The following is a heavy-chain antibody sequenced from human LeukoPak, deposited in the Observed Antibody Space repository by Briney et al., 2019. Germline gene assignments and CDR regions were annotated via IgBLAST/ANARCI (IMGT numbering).Heavy chain of an antibody. Sequence: GGSLRLSCAASGFTVSSNYMSWVRQAPGKGLEWASVIYSGGSTYYADSVKGRFTISRHNSKNTLYLQMNSLRAEDTAVYYCARANGDHYYYGMDVWGQGTTVTVSS. D-gene: IGHD4-17*01. CDR2: IYSGGST. CDR1: GFTVSSNY. CDR3: ARANGDHYYYGMDV. J-gene: IGHJ6*02. V-gene: IGHV3-53*04.